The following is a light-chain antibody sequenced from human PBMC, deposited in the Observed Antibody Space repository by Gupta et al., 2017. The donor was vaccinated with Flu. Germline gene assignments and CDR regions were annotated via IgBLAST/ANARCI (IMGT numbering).Light chain of an antibody. CDR3: QQYYSTWT. J-gene: IGKJ1*01. Sequence: DIVMTQSPASLAVSLGERATINCKASQSVLYSSNNKNYLAWYQQKPGQPPKRLIYWASTRESGVPDRFSGSGSGTDFTLTTSSLQAEDVAVYYCQQYYSTWTFGQGTKVEIK. CDR2: WAS. V-gene: IGKV4-1*01. CDR1: QSVLYSSNNKNY.